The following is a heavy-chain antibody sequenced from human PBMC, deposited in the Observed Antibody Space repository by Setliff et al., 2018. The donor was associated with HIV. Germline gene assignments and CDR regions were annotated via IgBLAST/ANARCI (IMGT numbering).Heavy chain of an antibody. Sequence: PSETLSLTCAVYGGSFSGYYWSWIRQPPGKGLEWIGEINHSGSTNYNPSLMSRVTISVDTSKNQFSLKLSPVTAADTAVYYCARHDTEYSSYPIDYWGQGNLVTVSS. D-gene: IGHD6-6*01. V-gene: IGHV4-34*01. CDR2: INHSGST. J-gene: IGHJ4*02. CDR3: ARHDTEYSSYPIDY. CDR1: GGSFSGYY.